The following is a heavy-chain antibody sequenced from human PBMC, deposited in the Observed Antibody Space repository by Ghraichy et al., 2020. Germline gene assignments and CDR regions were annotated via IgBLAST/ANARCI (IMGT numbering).Heavy chain of an antibody. V-gene: IGHV1-18*01. J-gene: IGHJ6*02. CDR2: ISAYNGNT. D-gene: IGHD2-15*01. Sequence: VKVSCKASGYTFTSYGISWVRQAPGQGLEWMGWISAYNGNTNYAQKLQGRVTMTTDTSTSTAYMELRSLRSDDTAVYYCARDRGHVVVVAATDYGMDVWGQGTTVTVSS. CDR1: GYTFTSYG. CDR3: ARDRGHVVVVAATDYGMDV.